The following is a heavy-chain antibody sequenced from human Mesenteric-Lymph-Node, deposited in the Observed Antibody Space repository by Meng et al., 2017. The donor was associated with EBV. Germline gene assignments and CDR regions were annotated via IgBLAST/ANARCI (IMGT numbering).Heavy chain of an antibody. CDR3: ARGANSRPPYFFDS. CDR2: IGSSVALI. CDR1: GFSFRTYS. Sequence: EVQLRAAVGGLVKPGGSLRLSCEGSGFSFRTYSMNWVRQAPGKGLEWVSSIGSSVALIYYADSVKGRFTISRDNAKNSQYLQMNSLRVEDTAVYYCARGANSRPPYFFDSWGQGTLVTVSS. V-gene: IGHV3-21*01. J-gene: IGHJ4*02. D-gene: IGHD4-23*01.